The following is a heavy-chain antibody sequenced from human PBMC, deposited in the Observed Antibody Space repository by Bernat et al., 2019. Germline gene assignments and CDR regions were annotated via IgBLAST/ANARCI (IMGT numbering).Heavy chain of an antibody. Sequence: QVQLVQSGAEVKKPGASVKDSCKASGYTFTSYAMHWVRQAPGQRLEWMGWINAGNGNTKYSQKFQGRVTITRDTSASTAYMELSSLRSEDTAVYYCARARTFVNYYGSGSYNRGYYYYGMDVWGQGTTVTVSS. V-gene: IGHV1-3*01. CDR3: ARARTFVNYYGSGSYNRGYYYYGMDV. CDR1: GYTFTSYA. D-gene: IGHD3-10*01. CDR2: INAGNGNT. J-gene: IGHJ6*02.